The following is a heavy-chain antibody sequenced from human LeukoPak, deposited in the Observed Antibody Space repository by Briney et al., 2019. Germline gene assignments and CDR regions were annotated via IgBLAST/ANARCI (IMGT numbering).Heavy chain of an antibody. J-gene: IGHJ4*02. CDR1: GGSISSYY. CDR3: AKLYSSSDFDY. V-gene: IGHV4-59*01. CDR2: IYYSGCT. Sequence: SETLSLTCTVSGGSISSYYWSWIRQPPGKGLEWIGYIYYSGCTNYNPSLKSRVTISVDTSKNQFSLKLSSVTAADTAVYYCAKLYSSSDFDYWGQGTLVTVSS. D-gene: IGHD6-6*01.